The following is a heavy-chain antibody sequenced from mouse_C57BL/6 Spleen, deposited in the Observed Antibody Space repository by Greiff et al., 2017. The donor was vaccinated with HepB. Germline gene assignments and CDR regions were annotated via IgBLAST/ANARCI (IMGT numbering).Heavy chain of an antibody. CDR1: GFTFSDYG. CDR2: ISSGSSTI. D-gene: IGHD1-1*01. CDR3: ARRFTTVVAGAMDY. J-gene: IGHJ4*01. Sequence: EVNVVESGGGLVKPGGSLKLSCAASGFTFSDYGMHWVRQAPEKGLEWVAYISSGSSTIYYADTVKGRFTISRDNAKNTLFLQMTSLRSEDTAMYYCARRFTTVVAGAMDYWGQGTSVTVSS. V-gene: IGHV5-17*01.